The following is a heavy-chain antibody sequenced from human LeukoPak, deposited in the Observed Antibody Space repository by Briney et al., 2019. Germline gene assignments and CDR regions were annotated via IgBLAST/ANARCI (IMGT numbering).Heavy chain of an antibody. CDR1: GYTFTSYD. CDR2: MNPNSSNT. D-gene: IGHD6-6*01. J-gene: IGHJ5*02. V-gene: IGHV1-8*03. CDR3: ARRGRAARGFDP. Sequence: ASVKVSCKASGYTFTSYDINWVRQATGQGLEWMGWMNPNSSNTGYAQKFQGRVTITRNTSISTAYMELSSLRSEDTAVYYCARRGRAARGFDPWGQGTLVTVSS.